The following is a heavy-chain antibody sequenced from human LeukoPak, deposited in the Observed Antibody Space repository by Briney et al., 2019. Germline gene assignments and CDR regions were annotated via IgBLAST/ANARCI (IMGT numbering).Heavy chain of an antibody. CDR2: IGTAGDT. J-gene: IGHJ6*02. CDR3: TRAQSSSGWGTYYGMDV. CDR1: GFTFSSYD. D-gene: IGHD6-19*01. Sequence: SGGSLRLSCAASGFTFSSYDMHWVRQATGKGLEWVSAIGTAGDTYYPGSVKGRFTISRENAKNSLYLQMNSLRAGDTAVYYCTRAQSSSGWGTYYGMDVWGQGTTVTVSS. V-gene: IGHV3-13*01.